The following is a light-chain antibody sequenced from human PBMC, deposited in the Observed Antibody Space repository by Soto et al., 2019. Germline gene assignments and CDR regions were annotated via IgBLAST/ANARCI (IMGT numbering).Light chain of an antibody. V-gene: IGLV2-14*01. J-gene: IGLJ1*01. CDR2: EVS. CDR1: SSDVGGYNY. CDR3: SSYTSSSTPSYV. Sequence: QSVLTQPASVSGSPGQSITISCTGTSSDVGGYNYVSWYKQHPGKAPKLMIYEVSNRPSGVSNRFSGSKSGNTASLTISGLQAEDEADYYCSSYTSSSTPSYVFGTGTKVTV.